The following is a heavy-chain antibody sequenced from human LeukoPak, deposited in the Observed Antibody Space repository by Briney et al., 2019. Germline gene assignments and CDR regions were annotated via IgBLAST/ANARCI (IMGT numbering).Heavy chain of an antibody. J-gene: IGHJ3*02. D-gene: IGHD6-13*01. Sequence: GGSLRLSCAASGFTFSNYAMHWVRQAPGKGLEWVALTSSDGSNKYYADSVKGRFTISRDNSKTTLSPQMNSLRAEDTAVYYCAKDIGYSYSWYFAVDIWGQGTVVTVSS. CDR2: TSSDGSNK. CDR3: AKDIGYSYSWYFAVDI. CDR1: GFTFSNYA. V-gene: IGHV3-30*18.